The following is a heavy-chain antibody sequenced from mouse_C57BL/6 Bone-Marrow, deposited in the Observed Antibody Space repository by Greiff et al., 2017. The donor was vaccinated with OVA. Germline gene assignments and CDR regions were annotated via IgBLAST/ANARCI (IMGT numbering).Heavy chain of an antibody. CDR2: VYPYNGGT. D-gene: IGHD2-5*01. J-gene: IGHJ2*01. CDR3: ARTYYSNHYFDY. V-gene: IGHV1-36*01. Sequence: EVHLVESGPVLVKPGPSVKISCKASGFTFTDYYMHWVKQSHGKSLEWIGLVYPYNGGTSYNQKFKGKATLAVDTSSSTAYMELNSLTSEDSAVDYCARTYYSNHYFDYWGQGTTLTVSS. CDR1: GFTFTDYY.